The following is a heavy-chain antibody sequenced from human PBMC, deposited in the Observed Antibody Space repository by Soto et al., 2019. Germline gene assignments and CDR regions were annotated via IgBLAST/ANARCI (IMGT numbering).Heavy chain of an antibody. Sequence: SETLSLTCTVSGGSISSYYWSWIRQPPGKGLEWIGYIYYSGSTNYNPSLKSRVTISVDTSKNQFSLKLSSVTAADTAVYYYATPGYNWFDPWGQGTLVTVSS. CDR1: GGSISSYY. J-gene: IGHJ5*02. CDR2: IYYSGST. V-gene: IGHV4-59*12. D-gene: IGHD7-27*01. CDR3: ATPGYNWFDP.